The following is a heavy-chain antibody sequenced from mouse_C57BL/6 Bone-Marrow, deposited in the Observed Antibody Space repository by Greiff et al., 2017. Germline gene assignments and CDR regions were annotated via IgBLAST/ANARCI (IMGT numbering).Heavy chain of an antibody. D-gene: IGHD2-5*01. CDR2: IYPGSGST. V-gene: IGHV1-55*01. CDR3: ARDSNYAMDY. Sequence: QVQLQQPGAELVKPGASVKMSCKASGYTFTSYWITWVKQRPGQGLEWIGDIYPGSGSTNYNEKFKSKATLTVDTSSSTAYMQLRSLTSEYSAVYYYARDSNYAMDYWGQGTSVIVSA. J-gene: IGHJ4*01. CDR1: GYTFTSYW.